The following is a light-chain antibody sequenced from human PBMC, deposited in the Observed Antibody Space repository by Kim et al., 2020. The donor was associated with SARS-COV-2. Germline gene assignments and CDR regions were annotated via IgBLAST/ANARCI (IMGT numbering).Light chain of an antibody. V-gene: IGKV1-5*03. CDR3: QQYNSYPWA. CDR2: TTS. CDR1: QNVTKW. Sequence: DVQMTQSPSTLSAYVGDRVSITCRASQNVTKWLAWFQQRPGKAPTLLIYTTSSLESGVPTRFSGDGSGTEFTLTINNLQPGVFATYYCQQYNSYPWAFGQGTKVDIK. J-gene: IGKJ1*01.